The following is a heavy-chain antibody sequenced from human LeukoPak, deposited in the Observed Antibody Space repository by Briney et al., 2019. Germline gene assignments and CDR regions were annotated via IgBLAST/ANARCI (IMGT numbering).Heavy chain of an antibody. Sequence: AGGSLRLSCAVSGFTFRSYAMKWVRQAPGKGLEWVSSISSSSDYIYYADSVKGRFTISRDNAKNSLYLQMKSLRAEDTAVYYCARGKTSQNIVTRKTYNWFDPWGQGTLVTASS. J-gene: IGHJ5*02. D-gene: IGHD2/OR15-2a*01. CDR1: GFTFRSYA. V-gene: IGHV3-21*01. CDR2: ISSSSDYI. CDR3: ARGKTSQNIVTRKTYNWFDP.